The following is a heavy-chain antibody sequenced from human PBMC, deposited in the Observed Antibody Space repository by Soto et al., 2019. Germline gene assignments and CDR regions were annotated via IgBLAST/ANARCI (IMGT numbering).Heavy chain of an antibody. Sequence: EVQLVESGGGLVQPGGSLRLSCVASGFTFSNYWMHWVRQAPGKGLVWVSRINTDGTSASYAGSVKGRSTISRDNAKNTLDRQMSSLRAEDTAVYYCARSGYWGARSDIWGQGTMVTVSS. CDR1: GFTFSNYW. D-gene: IGHD2-2*03. V-gene: IGHV3-74*01. CDR3: ARSGYWGARSDI. CDR2: INTDGTSA. J-gene: IGHJ3*02.